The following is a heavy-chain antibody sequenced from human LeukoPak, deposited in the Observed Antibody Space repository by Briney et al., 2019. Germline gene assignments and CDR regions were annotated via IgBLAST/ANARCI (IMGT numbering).Heavy chain of an antibody. J-gene: IGHJ3*02. CDR3: ASYYDYVWGSYRIDAFDI. V-gene: IGHV3-21*01. D-gene: IGHD3-16*02. Sequence: GGSLRLSCAASGFTFSSYSMNWVRQAPGKGLEWVSSISSSSSYIYYADSVKGRFTISRDNAKNSLYLQMNSPRAEDTAVYYCASYYDYVWGSYRIDAFDIWGQGTMVTVSS. CDR1: GFTFSSYS. CDR2: ISSSSSYI.